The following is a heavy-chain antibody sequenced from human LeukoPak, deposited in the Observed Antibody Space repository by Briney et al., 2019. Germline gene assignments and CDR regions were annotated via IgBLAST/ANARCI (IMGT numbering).Heavy chain of an antibody. V-gene: IGHV3-23*01. CDR1: GFTFSSYA. CDR3: AKDLGGSSGWYVGYYYYGMDV. Sequence: GGSLRLSCAASGFTFSSYAMSWVRQAPGKGLEWVSAISGSGGSTYYADSVKGRFTISRDNSKNTLYLQMNSLRAEDTAVYYCAKDLGGSSGWYVGYYYYGMDVWGQGITVTVSS. CDR2: ISGSGGST. D-gene: IGHD6-19*01. J-gene: IGHJ6*02.